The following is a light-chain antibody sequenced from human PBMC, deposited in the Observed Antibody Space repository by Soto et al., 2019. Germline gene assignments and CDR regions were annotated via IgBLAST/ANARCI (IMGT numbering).Light chain of an antibody. Sequence: QSVLTQPASVSGSPGQSITISCIGTSSDVGSYNLVSWYQQHPGKAPKVLIYEVSERPSGVSNRFSGSKSGNTASLTISGLQAEDEAEYYCCSYAGSRTHVLFGGGTKVIVL. CDR1: SSDVGSYNL. V-gene: IGLV2-23*02. CDR3: CSYAGSRTHVL. CDR2: EVS. J-gene: IGLJ2*01.